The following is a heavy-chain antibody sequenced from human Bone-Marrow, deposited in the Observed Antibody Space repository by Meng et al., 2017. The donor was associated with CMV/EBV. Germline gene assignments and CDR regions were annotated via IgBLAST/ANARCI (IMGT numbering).Heavy chain of an antibody. Sequence: GESLKISCAASGFTFSNYAMHWVRQAPGKGLEWVVVISDDGSNKQYAGSVKGRFTISRDNSKNTLHLQMSSLRVENTAVYFCARGTRHLVLSGYYYGMDVWGQGTAV. D-gene: IGHD6-6*01. CDR1: GFTFSNYA. CDR3: ARGTRHLVLSGYYYGMDV. CDR2: ISDDGSNK. V-gene: IGHV3-30*04. J-gene: IGHJ6*01.